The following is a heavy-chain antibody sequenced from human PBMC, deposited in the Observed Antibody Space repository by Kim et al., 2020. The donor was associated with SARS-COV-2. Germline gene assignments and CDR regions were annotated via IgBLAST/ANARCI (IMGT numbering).Heavy chain of an antibody. D-gene: IGHD6-13*01. CDR3: AKDMQQLVLGYFDY. J-gene: IGHJ4*02. V-gene: IGHV3-23*01. Sequence: ADSVKGRFTISRDNSKNPLYLQMNSMRAEDTAVYYCAKDMQQLVLGYFDYWGQGTLVTVSS.